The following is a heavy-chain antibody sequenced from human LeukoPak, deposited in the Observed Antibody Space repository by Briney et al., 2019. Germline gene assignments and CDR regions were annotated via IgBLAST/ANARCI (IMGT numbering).Heavy chain of an antibody. D-gene: IGHD4-17*01. V-gene: IGHV3-7*03. CDR2: IKQDGSDK. CDR1: GFTFNTYW. J-gene: IGHJ3*02. CDR3: ARDLSGARPGAFDI. Sequence: GGSLRLSCAASGFTFNTYWMSWVRQAPGKGLEWVANIKQDGSDKYYVDSVKGRFTISRDNAKNSLYLQMDSLRAEDTAVYYCARDLSGARPGAFDIWGQGTMVTVSS.